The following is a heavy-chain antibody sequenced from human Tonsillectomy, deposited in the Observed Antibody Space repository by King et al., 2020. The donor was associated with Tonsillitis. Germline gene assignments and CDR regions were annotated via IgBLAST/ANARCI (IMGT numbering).Heavy chain of an antibody. CDR3: AKTTPYCSSTSCTNWFDP. J-gene: IGHJ5*02. V-gene: IGHV3-23*04. CDR2: ISGSGGST. Sequence: VQLVESGGGLVQPGGSLRLSCAASGFTFSSYAMSWVRQAPGKGLEWVSAISGSGGSTYYAESVKGRFTISRDNSKNTLYLQMNSLRAEDTAVYYCAKTTPYCSSTSCTNWFDPWGQGTLVTVSS. CDR1: GFTFSSYA. D-gene: IGHD2-2*01.